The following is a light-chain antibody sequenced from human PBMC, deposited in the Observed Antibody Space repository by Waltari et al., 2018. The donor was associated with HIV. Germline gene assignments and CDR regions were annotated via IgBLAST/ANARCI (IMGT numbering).Light chain of an antibody. Sequence: QSALTQPASVSGSPGQSITISCTGPRSDVCGFNYVSWYQHHPGKAPKLMIYDVTSRPSGVSNRLSGSKSGNTASLTISGLQAEDEADYYCSSYTSSSTLVVFGGGTKLTVL. CDR1: RSDVCGFNY. CDR2: DVT. J-gene: IGLJ2*01. CDR3: SSYTSSSTLVV. V-gene: IGLV2-14*03.